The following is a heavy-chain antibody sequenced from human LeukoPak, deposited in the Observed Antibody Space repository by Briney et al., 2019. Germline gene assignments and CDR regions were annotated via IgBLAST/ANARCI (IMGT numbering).Heavy chain of an antibody. J-gene: IGHJ4*02. CDR2: INPSGGST. Sequence: ASVKVSCKASGGTFSSYAISWVRQAPGQGLEWMGIINPSGGSTSYAQKFQGRVTMTRDTSTSTVYMELSSLRSEDTAVYYCARDSSSWYHLDYWGQGTLVTVSS. D-gene: IGHD6-13*01. V-gene: IGHV1-46*01. CDR3: ARDSSSWYHLDY. CDR1: GGTFSSYA.